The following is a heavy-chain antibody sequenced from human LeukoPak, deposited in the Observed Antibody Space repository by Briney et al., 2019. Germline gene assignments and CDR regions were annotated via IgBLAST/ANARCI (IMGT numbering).Heavy chain of an antibody. V-gene: IGHV3-7*04. CDR3: ARFCIDCYHAMDV. Sequence: GGSLRLSCAASGFTFSVFWLSWVRQAPGKGLEWVANIKKDGSEKYYAESVRGRFSISRDNAKDSLYLQMNSLRADDTAVYYCARFCIDCYHAMDVWGQGTTVTVSS. J-gene: IGHJ6*01. D-gene: IGHD2-21*02. CDR1: GFTFSVFW. CDR2: IKKDGSEK.